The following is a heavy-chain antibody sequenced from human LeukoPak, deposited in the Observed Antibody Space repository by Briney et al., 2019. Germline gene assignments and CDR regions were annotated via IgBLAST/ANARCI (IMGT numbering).Heavy chain of an antibody. Sequence: SETLSLTCAVSGYSISSGYYCGWIRQPPGKGLEWIGSIYHSGSTYYNPSLKSRVAISVDTSKNQFSLKLSSVTAADTGVYSCARGEQQLAIDYWGQGTLVTVSS. CDR2: IYHSGST. CDR3: ARGEQQLAIDY. J-gene: IGHJ4*02. D-gene: IGHD6-13*01. V-gene: IGHV4-38-2*01. CDR1: GYSISSGYY.